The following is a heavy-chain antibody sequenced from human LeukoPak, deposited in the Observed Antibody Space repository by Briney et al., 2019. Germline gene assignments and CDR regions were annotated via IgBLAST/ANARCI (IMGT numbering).Heavy chain of an antibody. D-gene: IGHD6-19*01. CDR2: IIPIFGTA. CDR1: GGTFSIYA. CDR3: ALGQSAVAGVDY. V-gene: IGHV1-69*13. J-gene: IGHJ4*02. Sequence: ASVKVSCKASGGTFSIYAISWVRQAPGQGLEWMGGIIPIFGTANYAQKFQGRVTITADESTSTAYMELSSLRSEDTAVYYCALGQSAVAGVDYWGQGTLVTVSS.